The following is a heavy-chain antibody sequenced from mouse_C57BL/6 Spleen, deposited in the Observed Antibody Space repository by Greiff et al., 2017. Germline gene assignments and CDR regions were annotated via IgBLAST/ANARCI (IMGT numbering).Heavy chain of an antibody. J-gene: IGHJ2*01. CDR1: GFTFSSYG. D-gene: IGHD1-1*01. CDR3: ARHDLFPYFDY. V-gene: IGHV5-6*01. Sequence: VQLKESGGDLVKPGGSLKLSCAASGFTFSSYGMSWVRQTPDKRLEWVATISSGGSYTYYPDSVKGRFTISRDNAKNTLYLQMSSLKSEDTAMYYCARHDLFPYFDYWGQGTTLTVSS. CDR2: ISSGGSYT.